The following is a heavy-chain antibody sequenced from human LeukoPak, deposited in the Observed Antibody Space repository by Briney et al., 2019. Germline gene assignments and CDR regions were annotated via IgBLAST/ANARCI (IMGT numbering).Heavy chain of an antibody. V-gene: IGHV1-18*01. D-gene: IGHD1-14*01. Sequence: ASVKVSCKASGYSFISYGLYWVRQAPGQGLEWMGWISPYNGNTNYAQNLQGRVTMTTDTSMSTAYMELRSLRSDDTAVYYCARVDNGGFTWSLYYFDYWGQGTLVTVSS. CDR3: ARVDNGGFTWSLYYFDY. CDR1: GYSFISYG. CDR2: ISPYNGNT. J-gene: IGHJ4*02.